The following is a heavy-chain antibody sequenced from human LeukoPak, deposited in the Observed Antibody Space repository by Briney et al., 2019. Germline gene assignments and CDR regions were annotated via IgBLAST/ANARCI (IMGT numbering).Heavy chain of an antibody. J-gene: IGHJ6*02. Sequence: ASVKVSCKASGYTFSSHEINWVRQAPGQGLEWMGWMNPNSGNTAYAQKFQGRVTMTRNTSISTAYMELSSLRFEDTAVYYCASNAGRAKYFYFYYALDVWGQGTTVTVSS. CDR3: ASNAGRAKYFYFYYALDV. CDR1: GYTFSSHE. D-gene: IGHD1-14*01. CDR2: MNPNSGNT. V-gene: IGHV1-8*01.